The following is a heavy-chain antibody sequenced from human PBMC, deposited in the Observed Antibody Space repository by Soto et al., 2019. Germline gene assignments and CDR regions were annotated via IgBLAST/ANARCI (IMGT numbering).Heavy chain of an antibody. J-gene: IGHJ4*02. CDR3: TTAVRIGWYSLDY. V-gene: IGHV3-15*07. D-gene: IGHD6-19*01. CDR1: GFSFTNAW. Sequence: EVQLVESGGGLVKPGESLRLSCAASGFSFTNAWMNWVRQAPGQGLEWVGRIKDKSEGATTDYAAPLKDRFTISRDDSKNILYLQMDSLKTEDTAMYYCTTAVRIGWYSLDYWGQGTLVTVSS. CDR2: IKDKSEGATT.